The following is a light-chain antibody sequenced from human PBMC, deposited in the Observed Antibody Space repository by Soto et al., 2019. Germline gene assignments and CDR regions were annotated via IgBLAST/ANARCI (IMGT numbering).Light chain of an antibody. CDR1: QSVSSN. V-gene: IGKV3-15*01. Sequence: EILMTQSPATLSVSPGERATLSCRASQSVSSNLAWYQQKPGQAPRLLIYGASTRAPGIPARFSGSGSGTVCPLIISSLYYDDVVFYYWQQNDRRPRTFGQGTKVEIK. J-gene: IGKJ1*01. CDR3: QQNDRRPRT. CDR2: GAS.